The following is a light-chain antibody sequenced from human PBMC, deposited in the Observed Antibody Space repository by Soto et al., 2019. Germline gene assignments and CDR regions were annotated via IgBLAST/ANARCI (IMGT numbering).Light chain of an antibody. Sequence: DIQMTQSPSFLSASAGDRVTIFCRASQSISNFLHWYQQKPGKAPKLLIYAASKLESGVPSRFGGSGSGTDFTLTISSLQPEDFATYYCQQSHRNPRTFGLGTKVDIK. CDR2: AAS. V-gene: IGKV1-39*01. J-gene: IGKJ1*01. CDR1: QSISNF. CDR3: QQSHRNPRT.